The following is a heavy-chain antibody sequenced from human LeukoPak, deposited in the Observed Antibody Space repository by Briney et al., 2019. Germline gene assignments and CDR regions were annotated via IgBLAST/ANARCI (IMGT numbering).Heavy chain of an antibody. CDR1: GGSISNYY. J-gene: IGHJ6*03. CDR3: AREGEYDFWSGQIPSSPMDV. CDR2: IYTSGST. Sequence: SETLSLTCTVSGGSISNYYWSWIRQPAGKGLEWIGRIYTSGSTNYNPSLKSRVTMSVDTSKNQFSLKLSSVTAADTAVYYCAREGEYDFWSGQIPSSPMDVWGKGTTVTVSS. D-gene: IGHD3-3*01. V-gene: IGHV4-4*07.